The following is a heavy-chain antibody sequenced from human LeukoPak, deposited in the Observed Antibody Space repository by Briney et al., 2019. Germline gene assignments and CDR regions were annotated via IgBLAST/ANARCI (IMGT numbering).Heavy chain of an antibody. V-gene: IGHV3-30*02. CDR1: GFTFSRNA. CDR3: AKDGSWSCTD. D-gene: IGHD2-8*02. Sequence: GGSLTLPCAASGFTFSRNAIHWLRQGTGKGLEWVSYIAHHGSNKYYADSVKGRFTISRDNSKRTLYLQMNSLRADDTAVYYCAKDGSWSCTDWGQGTLVTVSS. CDR2: IAHHGSNK. J-gene: IGHJ4*02.